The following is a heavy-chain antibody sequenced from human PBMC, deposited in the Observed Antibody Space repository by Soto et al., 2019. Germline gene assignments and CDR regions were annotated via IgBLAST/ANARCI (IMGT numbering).Heavy chain of an antibody. CDR3: ARGQLPAATTYFDF. Sequence: GGSLRLSCAASGFTFSSYAIHWVRQAPGKGLERVAIIWFDGSNKYYADSVKGRFSISRDNSKNTLFLQMDSLRAEDTAVYYCARGQLPAATTYFDFWGQGTLVTVSS. CDR2: IWFDGSNK. CDR1: GFTFSSYA. V-gene: IGHV3-33*01. J-gene: IGHJ4*02. D-gene: IGHD2-15*01.